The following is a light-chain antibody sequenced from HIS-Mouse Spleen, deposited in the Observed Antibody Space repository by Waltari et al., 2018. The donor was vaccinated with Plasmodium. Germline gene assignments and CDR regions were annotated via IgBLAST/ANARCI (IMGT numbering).Light chain of an antibody. CDR3: QQSYSTPWT. V-gene: IGKV1-39*01. CDR1: QSISSY. Sequence: DIKMTQSQSSLSAPVGDRVTITCRASQSISSYLNWYQQKPGKAPKRLIYAASSLQSGVPSRFSGSGSGTDFTLTISSLQPEDFATYYCQQSYSTPWTFGQGTKVEIK. CDR2: AAS. J-gene: IGKJ1*01.